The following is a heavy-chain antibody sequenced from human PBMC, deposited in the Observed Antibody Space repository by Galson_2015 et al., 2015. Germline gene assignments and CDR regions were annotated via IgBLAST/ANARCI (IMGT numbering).Heavy chain of an antibody. V-gene: IGHV3-30*18. Sequence: SLRLSCAASGFTFSSYGMHWVRQAPGKGLEWVAVISYDGSNKYYADSVKGRFTISRDNSKNTLYLQMNSLRSDDTAVYYCAKNVDTAPPDYWGQGTLVTVSS. J-gene: IGHJ4*02. CDR3: AKNVDTAPPDY. CDR2: ISYDGSNK. D-gene: IGHD5-18*01. CDR1: GFTFSSYG.